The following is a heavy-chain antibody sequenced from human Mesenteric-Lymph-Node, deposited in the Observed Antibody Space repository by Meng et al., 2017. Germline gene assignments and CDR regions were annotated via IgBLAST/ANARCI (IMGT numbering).Heavy chain of an antibody. V-gene: IGHV1-46*01. CDR2: INPSGGST. J-gene: IGHJ2*01. Sequence: ASVKVSCQASGGTFSSYAISLVRQAPGQGLEWMGIINPSGGSTSYAQKVQGRVTMTRDTSTSTVYMELSSLRSEDTAVYYCARDVGAEGLFDLWGRGTLVTVSS. CDR1: GGTFSSYA. D-gene: IGHD3-16*01. CDR3: ARDVGAEGLFDL.